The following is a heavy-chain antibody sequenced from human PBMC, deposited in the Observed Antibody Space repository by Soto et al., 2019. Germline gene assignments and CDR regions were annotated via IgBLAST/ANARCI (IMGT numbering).Heavy chain of an antibody. CDR1: GFTFSSYA. CDR3: ARDLWRRSYRFNVDY. J-gene: IGHJ4*02. Sequence: QVQLVESGGGVVQPGRSLRLSCAASGFTFSSYAMHWVRQAPGKGLEWVAVISYDGSNKYYADSVKGRFTISRDNSKNTLYLQMNSLRAEDTAVYYCARDLWRRSYRFNVDYWGKGTLVTVSS. V-gene: IGHV3-30-3*01. D-gene: IGHD3-16*02. CDR2: ISYDGSNK.